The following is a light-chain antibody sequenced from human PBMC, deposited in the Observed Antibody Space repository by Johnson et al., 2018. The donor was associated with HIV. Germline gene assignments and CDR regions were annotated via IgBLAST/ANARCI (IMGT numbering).Light chain of an antibody. CDR1: SSNVGNNY. CDR2: ETN. V-gene: IGLV1-51*02. CDR3: GTWDSSLSASYV. J-gene: IGLJ1*01. Sequence: QSVLTQPPSVSAAPGQKVTISCSGSSSNVGNNYVSWYQQLPGAAPKLLIYETNKRPSGIPDRFSGSKSGTSATLGITGLQTGDEADYYCGTWDSSLSASYVVGTGTKVAVL.